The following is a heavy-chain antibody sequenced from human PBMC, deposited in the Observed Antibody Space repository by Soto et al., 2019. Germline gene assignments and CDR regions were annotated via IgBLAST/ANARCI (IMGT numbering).Heavy chain of an antibody. CDR1: GGSLSGYY. Sequence: VQLQQWGAGLLKSSETLSLTCAVYGGSLSGYYWSWIRQTPGKRLEWIGDINHGGSANYNPSLKSRVTFSLDPSKNQFYLKLSSVIAADTAVYYCARYSSSWSKYVQHWGRGTLVTVSS. J-gene: IGHJ1*01. V-gene: IGHV4-34*01. CDR3: ARYSSSWSKYVQH. CDR2: INHGGSA. D-gene: IGHD6-13*01.